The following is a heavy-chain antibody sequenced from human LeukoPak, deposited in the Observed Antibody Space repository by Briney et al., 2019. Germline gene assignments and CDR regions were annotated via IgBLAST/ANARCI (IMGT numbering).Heavy chain of an antibody. Sequence: AASVKVSCKASGYTFTSYDINWVRQATGQGLEWMGWMNPNSGNTGYAQKFQGRVTITTDESTSTAYMELSSLRSEDTAVYYCARNTYYDILTGPKRYYYYYYMDVWGKGTTVTVSS. CDR1: GYTFTSYD. J-gene: IGHJ6*03. CDR2: MNPNSGNT. D-gene: IGHD3-9*01. CDR3: ARNTYYDILTGPKRYYYYYYMDV. V-gene: IGHV1-8*01.